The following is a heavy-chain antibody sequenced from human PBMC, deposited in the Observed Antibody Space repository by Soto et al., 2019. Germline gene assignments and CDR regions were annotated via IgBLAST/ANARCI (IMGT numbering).Heavy chain of an antibody. Sequence: SETLSLTCTFSGGSVSSGSYYLSWIRQPPGKGLEWIGYIYYSGSTNYNPSLKSRVTISVDTSKNQFSLKLSSVTAADTAVYYCARTREDSGYAFDYWGQGTLVTVSS. CDR3: ARTREDSGYAFDY. V-gene: IGHV4-61*01. CDR2: IYYSGST. CDR1: GGSVSSGSYY. D-gene: IGHD5-12*01. J-gene: IGHJ4*02.